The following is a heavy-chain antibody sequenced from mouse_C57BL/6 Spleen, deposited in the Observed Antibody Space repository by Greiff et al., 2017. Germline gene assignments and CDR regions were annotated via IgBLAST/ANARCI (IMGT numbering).Heavy chain of an antibody. V-gene: IGHV1-55*01. CDR3: ARWGYSNYLAY. CDR2: IYPGSGST. J-gene: IGHJ3*01. Sequence: QVHVKQPGAELVKPGASVKMSCKASGYTFTSYWITWVKQRPGQGLEWIGDIYPGSGSTNYNEKFKSKATLTVDTSSSTAYMQLSSLTSEDSAVYYCARWGYSNYLAYWGQGTLVTVSA. CDR1: GYTFTSYW. D-gene: IGHD2-5*01.